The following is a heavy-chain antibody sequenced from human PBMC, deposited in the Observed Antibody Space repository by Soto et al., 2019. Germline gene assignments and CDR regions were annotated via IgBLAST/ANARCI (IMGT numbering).Heavy chain of an antibody. CDR1: GFDFTTYA. J-gene: IGHJ6*02. CDR2: IWFDGIKE. V-gene: IGHV3-33*01. Sequence: GGSLRLSCAVTGFDFTTYAMHWVRQTPDKGLEWVAIIWFDGIKEFYAESVRGRFTISIDTSKNTVFLQMNNVRAEDTALYYCTRATFDVWGQGXTVTVPS. CDR3: TRATFDV.